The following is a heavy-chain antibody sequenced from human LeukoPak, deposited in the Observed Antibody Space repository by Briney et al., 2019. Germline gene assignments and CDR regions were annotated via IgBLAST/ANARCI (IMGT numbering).Heavy chain of an antibody. CDR1: GFIFDYYR. D-gene: IGHD4/OR15-4a*01. V-gene: IGHV3-20*04. Sequence: GGSLRLSRAASGFIFDYYRMTCVRQGPGKGLEWVSGINWDGYSTGYADSVRGRFTISRDNAKSTLYLQMNSLRPEDTALYYCVRDLRTDYAFDSWGQGTLVTVSS. CDR2: INWDGYST. J-gene: IGHJ4*02. CDR3: VRDLRTDYAFDS.